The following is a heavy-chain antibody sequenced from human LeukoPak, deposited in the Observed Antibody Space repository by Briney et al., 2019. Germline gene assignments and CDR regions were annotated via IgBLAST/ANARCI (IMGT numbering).Heavy chain of an antibody. CDR1: GFILSTYG. CDR2: ISYDGSSK. CDR3: ARRTAASGRVYYAMDV. J-gene: IGHJ6*02. D-gene: IGHD6-13*01. V-gene: IGHV3-30*03. Sequence: GGSLRLSCAASGFILSTYGMHWVRQAPGKGLEWVAVISYDGSSKSYADSVNGRFTISRDSSGNTLYLQMNSLRAEDTAVYYCARRTAASGRVYYAMDVWGQGTTVTVSS.